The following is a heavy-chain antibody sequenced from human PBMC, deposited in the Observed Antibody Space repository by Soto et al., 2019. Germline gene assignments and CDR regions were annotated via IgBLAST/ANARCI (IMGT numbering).Heavy chain of an antibody. CDR1: GYTFTSYD. V-gene: IGHV1-8*01. Sequence: QVQLVQSGAEVKKPGASVKVSCKASGYTFTSYDTNWVRQATGLGLEWMGWMNPNSGNTGYAQKFQGRVTMTRNTSISTADMELSSLRSEDTAVYYCARRGFSGWYTRTNRFDPWGQGTLVTVSS. CDR2: MNPNSGNT. J-gene: IGHJ5*02. CDR3: ARRGFSGWYTRTNRFDP. D-gene: IGHD6-19*01.